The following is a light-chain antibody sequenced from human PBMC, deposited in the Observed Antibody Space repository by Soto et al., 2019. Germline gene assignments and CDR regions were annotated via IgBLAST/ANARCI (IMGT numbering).Light chain of an antibody. J-gene: IGKJ1*01. CDR3: QLYGSSPKT. V-gene: IGKV3-20*01. CDR2: DAS. Sequence: EFVLTQSPGTLSLSPGERATLSCRASQTVRNNYLAWYQQKPGQAPRLLIYDASSRATGIPDRFSGGGSGTDFTLTISRLEPEDFAVYYCQLYGSSPKTFGQGTKVEF. CDR1: QTVRNNY.